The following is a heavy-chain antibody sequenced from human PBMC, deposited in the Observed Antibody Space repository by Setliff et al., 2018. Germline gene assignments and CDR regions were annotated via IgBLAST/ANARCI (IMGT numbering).Heavy chain of an antibody. D-gene: IGHD2-2*01. CDR2: INTITGNP. CDR1: GYTFSSYA. J-gene: IGHJ5*02. CDR3: ARDLGYCSRTSCHGDWFDP. Sequence: GASVKVSCKASGYTFSSYAMNWVRQAPGQGLEWMGRINTITGNPTYAQGFTGRFVLSLDTSVSTAYLQISSLKPEDTAVYYCARDLGYCSRTSCHGDWFDPWGQGTLVTVSS. V-gene: IGHV7-4-1*02.